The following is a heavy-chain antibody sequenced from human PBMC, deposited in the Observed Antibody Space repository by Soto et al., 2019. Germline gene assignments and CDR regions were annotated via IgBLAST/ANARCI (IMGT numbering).Heavy chain of an antibody. Sequence: QVQLVQSGGEVKKPGASVKVSCKASGYTFTNYGISWVRQAPGQGLEWMGWINVYNGNTKYAQKVQGRVTMTTDTATSTADVELRSLRSDDTAVYYCARGVGSGSYYNQYNWFDPWGQGTLVTVSS. CDR1: GYTFTNYG. V-gene: IGHV1-18*01. D-gene: IGHD3-10*01. CDR2: INVYNGNT. CDR3: ARGVGSGSYYNQYNWFDP. J-gene: IGHJ5*02.